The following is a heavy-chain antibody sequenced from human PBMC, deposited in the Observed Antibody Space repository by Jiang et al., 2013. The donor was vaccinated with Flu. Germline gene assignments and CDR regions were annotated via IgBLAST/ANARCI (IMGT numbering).Heavy chain of an antibody. Sequence: ASGGTFSSYAISWVRQAPGQGLEWMGGIIPIFGTANYAQKFQGRVTITADESTSTAYMELSSLRSEDTAVYYCARATLGYCTNGVCSQPYWYFDLWGRGTLVTVSS. D-gene: IGHD2-8*01. CDR1: GGTFSSYA. CDR2: IIPIFGTA. J-gene: IGHJ2*01. V-gene: IGHV1-69*01. CDR3: ARATLGYCTNGVCSQPYWYFDL.